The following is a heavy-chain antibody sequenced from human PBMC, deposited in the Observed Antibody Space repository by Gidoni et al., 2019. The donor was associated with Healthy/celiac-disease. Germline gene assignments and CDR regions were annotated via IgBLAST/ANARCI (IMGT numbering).Heavy chain of an antibody. V-gene: IGHV4-31*03. Sequence: QVQLQESGPGLVKPSQTLSLTCPVSVCSISSGGYYWSWIRQHPGKGLEWIGYIYYSGSTYYNPSLKSRVTISVDTSKNQFSLKLSSVTAADTAVYYCARDLAGYSYGFGYFDLWGRGTLVTVSS. CDR3: ARDLAGYSYGFGYFDL. J-gene: IGHJ2*01. CDR1: VCSISSGGYY. CDR2: IYYSGST. D-gene: IGHD5-18*01.